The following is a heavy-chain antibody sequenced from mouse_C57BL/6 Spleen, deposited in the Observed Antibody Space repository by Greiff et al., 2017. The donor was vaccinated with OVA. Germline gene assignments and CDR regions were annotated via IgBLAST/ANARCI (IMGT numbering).Heavy chain of an antibody. V-gene: IGHV1-26*01. J-gene: IGHJ2*01. CDR1: GYTFTDYY. CDR2: INPNNGGT. Sequence: EVQLQQSGPELVKPGASVKISCKASGYTFTDYYMNWVKQSHGKSLEWIGDINPNNGGTSYNQKFKGKGTLTVDKSSSTAYLELRSLTSEDSAVYYCALVITTVVASDYWGQGTTLPVSS. D-gene: IGHD1-1*01. CDR3: ALVITTVVASDY.